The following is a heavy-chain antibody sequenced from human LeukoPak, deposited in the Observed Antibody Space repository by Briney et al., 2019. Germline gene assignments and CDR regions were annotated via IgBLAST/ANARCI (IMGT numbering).Heavy chain of an antibody. CDR1: GGTFSSYA. CDR3: ARARVFEQQLVRYCYYYMDV. D-gene: IGHD6-13*01. V-gene: IGHV1-69*05. CDR2: IIPIFGTA. Sequence: GSSVKVSCKASGGTFSSYAISWVRQAPGQGLEWMGGIIPIFGTANYAQKFQGRVTITTDESTSTAYMELSSLRSEDTAVYYCARARVFEQQLVRYCYYYMDVWGKGTTVTVSS. J-gene: IGHJ6*03.